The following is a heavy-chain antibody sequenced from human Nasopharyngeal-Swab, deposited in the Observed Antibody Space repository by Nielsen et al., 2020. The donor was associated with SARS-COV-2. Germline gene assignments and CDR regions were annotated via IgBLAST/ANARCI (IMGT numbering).Heavy chain of an antibody. Sequence: GGSLRLSCVASRFTFGRWPMHWVRQAPGKGLEWVTVISSDGSDKQYVDSVKGRFTISRDNSKNTLYLQVKSLRADDTGVYYCASLRADTPDFAYLGQGTLVTVSS. J-gene: IGHJ4*02. CDR1: RFTFGRWP. D-gene: IGHD2-15*01. CDR3: ASLRADTPDFAY. V-gene: IGHV3-30*03. CDR2: ISSDGSDK.